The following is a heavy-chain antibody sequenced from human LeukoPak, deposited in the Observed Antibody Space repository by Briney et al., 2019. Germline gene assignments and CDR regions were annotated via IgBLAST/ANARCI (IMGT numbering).Heavy chain of an antibody. CDR1: GFTFSSYA. CDR2: ISGSGGST. J-gene: IGHJ4*02. Sequence: PGGSLRLSCAASGFTFSSYAMSWVRQAPGKGLGWVSAISGSGGSTYYADSVKGRFTISRDNSKNTLYLQMNSLRAEDTAMYYCTRHRLADTTEFAYWGQGTLVTVSS. D-gene: IGHD6-19*01. CDR3: TRHRLADTTEFAY. V-gene: IGHV3-23*01.